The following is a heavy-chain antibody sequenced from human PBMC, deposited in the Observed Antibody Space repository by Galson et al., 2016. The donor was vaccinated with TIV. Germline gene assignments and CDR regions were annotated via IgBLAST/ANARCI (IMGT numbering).Heavy chain of an antibody. V-gene: IGHV1-18*01. D-gene: IGHD1-26*01. CDR1: GYTFTDYG. J-gene: IGHJ4*02. Sequence: SVKVSCKASGYTFTDYGISWVRQVPGQGLEWMGWISGYSGNTNHAQKFQGRVTMTTNTSTRTDYMELRSLRSDDTAVYYCARDRMSPLVGATQDFWGQGTLVSVSS. CDR3: ARDRMSPLVGATQDF. CDR2: ISGYSGNT.